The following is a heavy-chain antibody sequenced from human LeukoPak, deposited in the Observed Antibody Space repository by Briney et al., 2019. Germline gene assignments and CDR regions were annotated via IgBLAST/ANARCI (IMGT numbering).Heavy chain of an antibody. D-gene: IGHD3-10*01. CDR1: GFTVSSIY. J-gene: IGHJ4*02. CDR3: ARDGDPFDY. Sequence: GGSLRLSCAASGFTVSSIYMNWVRRAPGKGLEWVSVIYSDGKIFYADSVKGRFTISRDNSKNTVYLQMNCLRAEDTAVYYCARDGDPFDYWGQGTLVTVSS. CDR2: IYSDGKI. V-gene: IGHV3-66*01.